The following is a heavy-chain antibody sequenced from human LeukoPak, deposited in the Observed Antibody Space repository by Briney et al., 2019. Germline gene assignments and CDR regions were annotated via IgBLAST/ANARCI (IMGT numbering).Heavy chain of an antibody. CDR1: GYTFTGYY. Sequence: ASVKVSCKASGYTFTGYYMHWVRQAPGQGLEWMGWINPNSGGTNYAQKFQGRVTMTRDTSISTAYMELSRLRSDDTAVYYCALTYYDFWSGYYSFDYWGQGTLVIVSS. D-gene: IGHD3-3*01. J-gene: IGHJ4*02. CDR3: ALTYYDFWSGYYSFDY. V-gene: IGHV1-2*02. CDR2: INPNSGGT.